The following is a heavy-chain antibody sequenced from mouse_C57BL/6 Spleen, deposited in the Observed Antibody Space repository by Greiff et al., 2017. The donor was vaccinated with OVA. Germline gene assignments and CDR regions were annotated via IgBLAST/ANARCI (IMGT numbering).Heavy chain of an antibody. CDR2: IHPNSGST. CDR1: GYTFTSYW. V-gene: IGHV1-64*01. CDR3: ARRWDTTVVADY. Sequence: QVQLQQPGAELVKPGASVKLSCKASGYTFTSYWMHWVKQRPGQGLEWIGMIHPNSGSTNYNEKFKSKATLTVDKSSSTAYMQLSSLTSEDSAVYYCARRWDTTVVADYWGQGTTLTVSS. D-gene: IGHD1-1*01. J-gene: IGHJ2*01.